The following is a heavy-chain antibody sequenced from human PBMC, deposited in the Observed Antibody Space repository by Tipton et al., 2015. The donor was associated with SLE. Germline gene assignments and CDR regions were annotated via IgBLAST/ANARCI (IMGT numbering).Heavy chain of an antibody. Sequence: TLSLTCTVSGGSISSYYWSWIRQPPGKGLEWIGYIYYSGSTNYNPSLKSRVTISVDTSKNQFSLKLSSVTAADTAVYYCAREDGLGAFDIWGQGTMVTVSS. D-gene: IGHD5-24*01. J-gene: IGHJ3*02. CDR2: IYYSGST. CDR3: AREDGLGAFDI. CDR1: GGSISSYY. V-gene: IGHV4-59*12.